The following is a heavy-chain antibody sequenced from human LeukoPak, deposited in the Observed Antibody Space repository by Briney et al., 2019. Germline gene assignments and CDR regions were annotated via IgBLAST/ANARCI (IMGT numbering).Heavy chain of an antibody. Sequence: PGGSLKLSCAASGFTFSGSALHWVRQASGKGLEWVGRIRSKASNYATAYAASVSGRFNISRDDSKNTAYLQMNSLRTEDTAVYFCARREQWLGYWYFDLWGRGALVTVSS. J-gene: IGHJ2*01. CDR2: IRSKASNYAT. V-gene: IGHV3-73*01. CDR1: GFTFSGSA. CDR3: ARREQWLGYWYFDL. D-gene: IGHD6-19*01.